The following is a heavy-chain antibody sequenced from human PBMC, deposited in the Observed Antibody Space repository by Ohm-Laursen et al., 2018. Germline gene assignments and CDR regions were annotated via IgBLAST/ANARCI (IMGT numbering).Heavy chain of an antibody. D-gene: IGHD3-22*01. CDR3: AKSGSNYYDSSGYYGY. CDR2: TSTSSTNR. J-gene: IGHJ4*02. Sequence: SLRLSCTASGFNFSDHYMGWIRQAPGTGLEWVSYTSTSSTNRYYADSVKGRFTISRDNAKNSLYLQMNSLRAEDTALYYCAKSGSNYYDSSGYYGYWGQGTLVTVSS. CDR1: GFNFSDHY. V-gene: IGHV3-11*03.